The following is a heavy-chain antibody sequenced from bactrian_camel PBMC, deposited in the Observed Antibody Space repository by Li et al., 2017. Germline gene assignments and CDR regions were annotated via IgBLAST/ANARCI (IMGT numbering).Heavy chain of an antibody. V-gene: IGHV3S35*01. CDR2: IHSGGGTT. J-gene: IGHJ4*01. D-gene: IGHD4*01. CDR1: GFTFSNYA. Sequence: VQLVESGGGLVQPGGSQRLSCAASGFTFSNYAMGWVRQAPGKGLEWVSRIHSGGGTTYYAESVKGRFTISHDKSKNTAYLQMNDLKPEDTAMYYCAEAPYRDGFSTKCRGQGTQVTVS. CDR3: AEAPYRDGFSTKC.